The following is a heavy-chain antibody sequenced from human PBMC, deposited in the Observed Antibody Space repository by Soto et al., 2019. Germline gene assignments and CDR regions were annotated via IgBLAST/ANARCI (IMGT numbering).Heavy chain of an antibody. V-gene: IGHV3-23*01. D-gene: IGHD5-12*01. CDR2: ISGSGGST. J-gene: IGHJ4*02. CDR3: ARDPEKYSGSDLGIDY. CDR1: GFTFSSYA. Sequence: PGGSLRLSCAASGFTFSSYAMSWVRQAPGKGLEWVSAISGSGGSTYYADSVKGRFTISRDNSKNTLYLQMNSLRAEDTAVYYCARDPEKYSGSDLGIDYWGQGTLVTVSS.